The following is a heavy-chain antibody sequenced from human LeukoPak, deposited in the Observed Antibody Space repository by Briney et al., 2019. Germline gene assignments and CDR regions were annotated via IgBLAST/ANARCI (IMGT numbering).Heavy chain of an antibody. D-gene: IGHD3-10*01. CDR3: TTFYSVIRGDI. J-gene: IGHJ4*02. CDR2: IKSKTDGGTT. CDR1: GFTFSYAW. Sequence: KTWGSLILSCAASGFTFSYAWMNWVRPAPGKGLEFIGRIKSKTDGGTTDYAAPVKGRFIISRDDSKNTLYLQMNSLKTEDTAVYYCTTFYSVIRGDIWGQGTLVTVSS. V-gene: IGHV3-15*05.